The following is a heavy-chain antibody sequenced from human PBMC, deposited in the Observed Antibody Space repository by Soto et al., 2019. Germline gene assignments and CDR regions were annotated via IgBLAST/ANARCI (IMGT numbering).Heavy chain of an antibody. V-gene: IGHV3-23*01. J-gene: IGHJ4*02. CDR1: EFAFSKHA. CDR2: ISGSGGST. D-gene: IGHD6-13*01. Sequence: VQLLESGGDLVQPGGSLRLSCAASEFAFSKHAMSWVRQAPGKGLEWVLGISGSGGSTFYADSVKGRFTISRANSKNTLFLQMNSLRAEDTAVYYFARHQDSSTWYIYPIDFWGQGTLVTVSS. CDR3: ARHQDSSTWYIYPIDF.